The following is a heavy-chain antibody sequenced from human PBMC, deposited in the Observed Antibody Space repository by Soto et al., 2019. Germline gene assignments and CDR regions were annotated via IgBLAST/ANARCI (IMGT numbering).Heavy chain of an antibody. CDR3: ARDMGYGGGTSCYNPFFDF. D-gene: IGHD2-2*02. CDR2: ISAGTGNT. J-gene: IGHJ4*02. CDR1: GYTFTTYG. Sequence: GASVKVSCKASGYTFTTYGIHWVRQAPGQRPEWMGWISAGTGNTKYSQKFQDRVTITRDTSASTTYMELGSLRSEDTAVYYCARDMGYGGGTSCYNPFFDFSGQGTLVPVSS. V-gene: IGHV1-3*01.